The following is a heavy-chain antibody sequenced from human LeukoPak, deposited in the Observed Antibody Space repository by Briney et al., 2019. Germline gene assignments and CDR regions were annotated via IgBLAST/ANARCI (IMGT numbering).Heavy chain of an antibody. J-gene: IGHJ5*02. CDR3: AAGNWFDP. D-gene: IGHD1-1*01. Sequence: GASVKVSCKASGYIFTNYAMNWVRQAPGQGLQWMGWINTNTGNPTYAQGFTGRYVFSLDSSVNTAYLQISSLKAEDTAVYYCAAGNWFDPWGQGTLVTVSS. V-gene: IGHV7-4-1*02. CDR2: INTNTGNP. CDR1: GYIFTNYA.